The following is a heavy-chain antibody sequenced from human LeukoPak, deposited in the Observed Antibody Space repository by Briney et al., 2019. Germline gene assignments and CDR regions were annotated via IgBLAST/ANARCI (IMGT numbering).Heavy chain of an antibody. CDR1: GFRFSSYA. CDR3: AKLTDS. Sequence: GGSLRLSCAASGFRFSSYAMTWARQAPGKGLEWVSDISGSGAGTYYADSVKGRFTISRDNSRNTLYLEMNSLGADDTAIYYCAKLTDSWGQGTLVSVSS. J-gene: IGHJ5*01. CDR2: ISGSGAGT. V-gene: IGHV3-23*01.